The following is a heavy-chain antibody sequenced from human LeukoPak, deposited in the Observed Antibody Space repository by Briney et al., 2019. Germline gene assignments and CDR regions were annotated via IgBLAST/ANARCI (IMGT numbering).Heavy chain of an antibody. D-gene: IGHD6-13*01. V-gene: IGHV1-8*01. CDR2: TNPNSGNT. CDR3: ARGRGGSSSWYLYRYYYYYMDV. Sequence: ASVKVSCKASRYTFTSYDINWVRQATGQGLEWMGWTNPNSGNTGYAQKFQGRVTMTRNTSISTVYMELSSLRSEDTAVYYCARGRGGSSSWYLYRYYYYYMDVWGKGTTVTVSS. CDR1: RYTFTSYD. J-gene: IGHJ6*03.